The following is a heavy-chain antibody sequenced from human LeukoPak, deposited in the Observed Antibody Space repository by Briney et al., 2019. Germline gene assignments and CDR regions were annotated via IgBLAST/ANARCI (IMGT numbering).Heavy chain of an antibody. D-gene: IGHD4-17*01. V-gene: IGHV3-30-3*01. CDR2: ILFDGSNK. CDR1: GFSFTSPC. CDR3: ARDTSRRNDYGDYVDCYYYGMYV. J-gene: IGHJ6*02. Sequence: GGSLSLSCTLSGFSFTSPCLNWFRLPPGKGREWVVVILFDGSNKCYADSVKGRFTISRDNSKNTLYLRMNSIRAEDTAVYYCARDTSRRNDYGDYVDCYYYGMYVWGQGTTVTVSS.